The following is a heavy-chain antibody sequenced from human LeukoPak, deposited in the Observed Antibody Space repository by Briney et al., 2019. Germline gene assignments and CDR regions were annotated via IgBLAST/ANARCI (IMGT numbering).Heavy chain of an antibody. V-gene: IGHV4-34*01. CDR2: INHSGST. CDR1: GGSFSGYY. J-gene: IGHJ4*02. Sequence: SETLSLTCAVHGGSFSGYYWSWIRQPPGKGLEWIGEINHSGSTNYNPSLKSRVTISVDTSKNQFSLKLSSVTAADTAVYYCARYRVRSRFDYWGQGTLVTVSS. CDR3: ARYRVRSRFDY. D-gene: IGHD3-10*01.